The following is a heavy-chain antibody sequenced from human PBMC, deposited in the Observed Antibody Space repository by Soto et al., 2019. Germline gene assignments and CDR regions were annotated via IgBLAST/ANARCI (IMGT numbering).Heavy chain of an antibody. J-gene: IGHJ4*02. CDR1: GGSISSGGYY. CDR3: ARHDGYCSGGSCSYYSY. Sequence: SETLSLTCTVSGGSISSGGYYWSWIRQHPGKGLEWIGYIYYSGSTDYNPSLKSRVTISVDTSKNQFSLNLNSVTAADTAVYYCARHDGYCSGGSCSYYSYWGPGTLVTVSS. D-gene: IGHD2-15*01. V-gene: IGHV4-61*08. CDR2: IYYSGST.